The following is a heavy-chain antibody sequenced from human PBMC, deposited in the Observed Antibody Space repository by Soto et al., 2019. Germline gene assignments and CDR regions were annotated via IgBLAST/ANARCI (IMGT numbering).Heavy chain of an antibody. V-gene: IGHV3-64D*06. CDR3: VKGHSSGWYSVREPPDY. CDR2: ISSNGVST. CDR1: GFTFSSYA. D-gene: IGHD6-19*01. Sequence: GGSLRLSCSATGFTFSSYAMFWVRQAPGKGLEYVSAISSNGVSTYYADSVKGDFTISRDNSKNTLYLQMSSLRAEDTAVYYCVKGHSSGWYSVREPPDYWGQGTLVTVSS. J-gene: IGHJ4*02.